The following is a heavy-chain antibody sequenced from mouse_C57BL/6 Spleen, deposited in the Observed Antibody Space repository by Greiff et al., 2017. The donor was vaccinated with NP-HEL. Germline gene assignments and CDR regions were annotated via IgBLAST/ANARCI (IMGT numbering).Heavy chain of an antibody. Sequence: VQLQESGAELVKPGASVKMSCKASGYTFTTYPIEWMKQNHGKSLVWIGNFHPYNDDTKYNEKFKGKATLTVEKSSSTVYLELSRLTSDDSAVYYCARGDDYDEAWFAYWGQGTLVTVSA. J-gene: IGHJ3*01. CDR2: FHPYNDDT. CDR1: GYTFTTYP. V-gene: IGHV1-47*01. CDR3: ARGDDYDEAWFAY. D-gene: IGHD2-4*01.